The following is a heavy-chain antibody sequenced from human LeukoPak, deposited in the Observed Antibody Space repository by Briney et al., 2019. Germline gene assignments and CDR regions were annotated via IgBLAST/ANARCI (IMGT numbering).Heavy chain of an antibody. Sequence: PGGSLRLSCAASGFTFSSYAMHWVRQAPGKGLEWVAVISYDGSNKYYADSVKGRFTISRDNSKNTLYLQMNSLRAEDTAVYYCARGQQLEYFQHWGQGTLVTVSS. CDR2: ISYDGSNK. D-gene: IGHD6-13*01. CDR1: GFTFSSYA. J-gene: IGHJ1*01. V-gene: IGHV3-30-3*01. CDR3: ARGQQLEYFQH.